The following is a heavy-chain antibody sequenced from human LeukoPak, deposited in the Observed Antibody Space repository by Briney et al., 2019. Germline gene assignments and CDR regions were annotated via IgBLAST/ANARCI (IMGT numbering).Heavy chain of an antibody. D-gene: IGHD3-22*01. V-gene: IGHV3-74*01. J-gene: IGHJ4*02. CDR3: ARDPAQNYYDSSGQGTGY. Sequence: QTGGSLRLSCAASGFTFSSYWMHWVRQAPGKGLVWVSRINSDGSSTSYADSVKGRFTISRDNAKNTLYLQMNSLRAEDTAVYYCARDPAQNYYDSSGQGTGYWGQGTLVTVSS. CDR2: INSDGSST. CDR1: GFTFSSYW.